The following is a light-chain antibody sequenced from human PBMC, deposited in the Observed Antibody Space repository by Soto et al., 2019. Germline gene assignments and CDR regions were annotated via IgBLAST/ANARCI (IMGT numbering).Light chain of an antibody. CDR3: QQADSFPLT. J-gene: IGKJ4*01. CDR2: AAS. CDR1: QGIGSW. Sequence: DIQMTQSPSSVSASVGDRVSITCRASQGIGSWLAWYQQKPGEAPKLLIYAASSLQSGVTSRFSGSGSGTECTLTISSLQREDFATYYCQQADSFPLTFGGGTKVEIK. V-gene: IGKV1-12*01.